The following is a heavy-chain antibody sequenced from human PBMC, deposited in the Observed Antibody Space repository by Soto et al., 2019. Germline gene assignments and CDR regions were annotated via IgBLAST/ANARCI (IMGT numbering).Heavy chain of an antibody. CDR3: AKDSQPYGDYGLDAFDI. Sequence: PGGSLRLSCAASGFTFSSYAMSWVRQAPGKGLEWVSAISGSGGSTYYADSVKGRFTISRDNSKNTLYLQMNSLRAEDTAVYYCAKDSQPYGDYGLDAFDIWGQGTMVTVSS. CDR2: ISGSGGST. D-gene: IGHD4-17*01. J-gene: IGHJ3*02. CDR1: GFTFSSYA. V-gene: IGHV3-23*01.